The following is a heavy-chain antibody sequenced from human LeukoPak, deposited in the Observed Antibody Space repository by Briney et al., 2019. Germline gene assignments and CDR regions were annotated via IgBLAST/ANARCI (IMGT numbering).Heavy chain of an antibody. CDR2: IYSGGTT. V-gene: IGHV3-53*01. D-gene: IGHD4-23*01. CDR3: ARRAGGYSHPYDY. CDR1: GFPFSSYA. Sequence: GGSLRLSCAASGFPFSSYALSWVRQAPGKGLEWVSLIYSGGTTYYAHSVKGRFTISRDNSKNTLYLQMNSLRAEDTAVYYCARRAGGYSHPYDYWGQGILVTVSS. J-gene: IGHJ4*02.